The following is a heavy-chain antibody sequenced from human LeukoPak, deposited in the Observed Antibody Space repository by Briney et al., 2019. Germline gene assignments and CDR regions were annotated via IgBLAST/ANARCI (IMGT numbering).Heavy chain of an antibody. CDR1: GGSIGSYF. D-gene: IGHD3-10*01. J-gene: IGHJ3*01. CDR2: INYKGTT. Sequence: SETLSLTCTVSGGSIGSYFWSWLRQAPGKTLEWIGYINYKGTTNYDPSLKSRVTISVDTSKNQFSLKMESVTAADTATYYCGRDRSGSYYTFDLWGHGTKVTVSS. CDR3: GRDRSGSYYTFDL. V-gene: IGHV4-59*01.